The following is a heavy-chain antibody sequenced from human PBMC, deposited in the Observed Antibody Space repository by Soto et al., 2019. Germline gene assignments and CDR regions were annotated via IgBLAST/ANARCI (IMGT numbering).Heavy chain of an antibody. V-gene: IGHV4-34*01. CDR1: GGSFSGYY. D-gene: IGHD2-15*01. Sequence: SETLSLTCAVYGGSFSGYYWSWIRQPPGKGLEWIGEINHSGSTNYNPSLKSRVTISVDTSKNQFSLKLSSVTAADTAVYYCARGAYPGSRYCSGGSCYPKGFDPWGQGTLVTVSS. CDR3: ARGAYPGSRYCSGGSCYPKGFDP. CDR2: INHSGST. J-gene: IGHJ5*02.